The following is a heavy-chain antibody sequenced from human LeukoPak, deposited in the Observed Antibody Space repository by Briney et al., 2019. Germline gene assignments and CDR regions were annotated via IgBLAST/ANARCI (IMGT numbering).Heavy chain of an antibody. Sequence: GESLKISCKGSGYSFTSYWIGWVRQMPGKGLEWMGIIYPGDSDTRYSPSFQGQVTISADKSIGTAYLQWSSLKASDTAMYYCARRVIAAAADNWFDPWGQGTLVTVSS. CDR1: GYSFTSYW. CDR3: ARRVIAAAADNWFDP. J-gene: IGHJ5*02. D-gene: IGHD6-13*01. CDR2: IYPGDSDT. V-gene: IGHV5-51*01.